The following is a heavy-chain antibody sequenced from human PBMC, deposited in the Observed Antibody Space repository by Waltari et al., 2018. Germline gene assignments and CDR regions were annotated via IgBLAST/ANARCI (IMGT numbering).Heavy chain of an antibody. CDR3: ARARATQDAFDI. D-gene: IGHD1-26*01. J-gene: IGHJ3*02. CDR1: GGSISSGGYS. Sequence: QVQLQESGPGLVKPSQTPSLTCTVSGGSISSGGYSWRWIRQHPGKGLEWIGYIYYSGSTYYNPSLKSRVTISVDTSKNQFSLKLSSVTAADTAVYYCARARATQDAFDIWGQGTMVTVSS. V-gene: IGHV4-31*03. CDR2: IYYSGST.